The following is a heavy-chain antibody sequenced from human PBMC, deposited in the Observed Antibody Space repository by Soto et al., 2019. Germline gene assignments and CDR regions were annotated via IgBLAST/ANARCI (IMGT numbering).Heavy chain of an antibody. CDR3: ARGATIFGVVDTYYYMDV. V-gene: IGHV1-2*04. CDR2: INPNSGGT. J-gene: IGHJ6*03. Sequence: ASVKVSCKASGYTFTGYYMHWVRRAPGQGLEWMGWINPNSGGTNYAQKFQGWVTMTRDTSISTAYMELSRLRTDDTAVYYCARGATIFGVVDTYYYMDVWGKGTTVTVSS. CDR1: GYTFTGYY. D-gene: IGHD3-3*01.